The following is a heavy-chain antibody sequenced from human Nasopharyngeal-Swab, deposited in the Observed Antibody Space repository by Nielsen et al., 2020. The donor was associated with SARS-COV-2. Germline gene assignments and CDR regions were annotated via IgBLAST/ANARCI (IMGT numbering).Heavy chain of an antibody. J-gene: IGHJ3*02. CDR3: TRVDAHDAFDM. V-gene: IGHV3-74*01. CDR2: INTDASRT. Sequence: GESLKISCAASGFTLSNYWIHWVRQTPGKGLLWVSRINTDASRTSYADSVKGRFTISRDNAKNTVYLQMNSLRGEDTAVYYCTRVDAHDAFDMWGQGTMVTVSS. CDR1: GFTLSNYW.